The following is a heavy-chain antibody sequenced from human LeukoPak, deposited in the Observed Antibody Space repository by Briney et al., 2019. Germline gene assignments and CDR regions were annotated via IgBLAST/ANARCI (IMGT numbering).Heavy chain of an antibody. Sequence: SETLSLTCAVYGGSFSGYYWSWIRQPPGKGLEWIGEINHSGSTNYNPSLKSRVTISVDTSKNQFSLKLSSVTAADTAVYYCARRLGTTGYSSGWSNYYYYMDVWGKGTTVTVSS. CDR2: INHSGST. D-gene: IGHD6-19*01. CDR1: GGSFSGYY. J-gene: IGHJ6*03. CDR3: ARRLGTTGYSSGWSNYYYYMDV. V-gene: IGHV4-34*01.